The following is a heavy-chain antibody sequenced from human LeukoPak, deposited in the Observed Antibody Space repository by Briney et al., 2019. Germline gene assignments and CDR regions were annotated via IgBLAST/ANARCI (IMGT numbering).Heavy chain of an antibody. CDR3: ANAPTLAAAGILH. J-gene: IGHJ4*02. CDR2: ISGSGGST. CDR1: GFTFSSYG. V-gene: IGHV3-23*01. Sequence: GGSLRLSYAASGFTFSSYGMSWVRQAPGKGLEWVSAISGSGGSTYYADSVKGRFTISRDNSKNTLYLQMNSLRAEDTAVYYCANAPTLAAAGILHWGQGTLVTVSS. D-gene: IGHD6-13*01.